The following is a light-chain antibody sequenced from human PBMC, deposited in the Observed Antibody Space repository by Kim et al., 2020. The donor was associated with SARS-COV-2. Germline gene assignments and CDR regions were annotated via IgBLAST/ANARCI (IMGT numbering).Light chain of an antibody. CDR3: QQYGSSPQT. CDR2: GAS. Sequence: SPGEKATLSCRASQSVSSSFLAWYQQKPGQAPRLLIYGASSWATGIPDRFSGSGSGTDFTLTISSVEPEDSAVYYCQQYGSSPQTFGQGTKVDIK. J-gene: IGKJ1*01. V-gene: IGKV3-20*01. CDR1: QSVSSSF.